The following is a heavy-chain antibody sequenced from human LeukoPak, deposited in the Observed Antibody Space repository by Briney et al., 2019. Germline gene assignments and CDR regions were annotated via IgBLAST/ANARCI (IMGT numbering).Heavy chain of an antibody. J-gene: IGHJ6*03. CDR1: GGSISSSSYY. V-gene: IGHV4-39*07. CDR3: ASVKPEYYDFWSGYYYYYYYMDV. CDR2: IYYSGST. Sequence: SETLSLTCTVSGGSISSSSYYWGWIRQPPGKGLEWIGSIYYSGSTYYNPSLKSRVTISVDTSKNQFSLKLSSVTAADTAVYYCASVKPEYYDFWSGYYYYYYYMDVWGKGTTVTVSS. D-gene: IGHD3-3*01.